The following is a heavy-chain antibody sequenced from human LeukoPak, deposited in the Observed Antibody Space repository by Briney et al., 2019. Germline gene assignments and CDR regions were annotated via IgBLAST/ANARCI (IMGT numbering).Heavy chain of an antibody. CDR2: ISYDGSNK. D-gene: IGHD2-2*01. CDR3: ARDGGPDYCSSTSCYPGLDY. J-gene: IGHJ4*02. CDR1: GFTFSSYA. V-gene: IGHV3-30*04. Sequence: PGGSLRLSCAASGFTFSSYAMHWVRQAPGKGLEWVAVISYDGSNKYYADSVKGRFTISRDNSKNTLYLQMNSLRAEDTAVYYCARDGGPDYCSSTSCYPGLDYWGQGTLVTVSS.